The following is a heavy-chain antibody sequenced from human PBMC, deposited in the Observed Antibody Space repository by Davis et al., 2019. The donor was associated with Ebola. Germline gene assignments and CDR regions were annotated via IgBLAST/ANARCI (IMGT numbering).Heavy chain of an antibody. Sequence: PGESLKISCTASGFPFSICGMSWVRQAPGKGLEWVSFISNSGDRTYYADSVKGRFTISRDNSKNTLSLQMNSLRAEDTALYYCAKDWQLSVWGQGTLVTVSS. CDR1: GFPFSICG. J-gene: IGHJ4*02. D-gene: IGHD1-1*01. CDR3: AKDWQLSV. V-gene: IGHV3-23*01. CDR2: ISNSGDRT.